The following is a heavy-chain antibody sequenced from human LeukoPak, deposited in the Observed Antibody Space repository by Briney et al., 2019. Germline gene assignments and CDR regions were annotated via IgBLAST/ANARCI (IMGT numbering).Heavy chain of an antibody. CDR1: GYTFTGYY. CDR3: ARVLVRGVNVVGY. J-gene: IGHJ4*02. CDR2: INPNGGGT. Sequence: ASVKVSCKASGYTFTGYYMHWVRQAPGQGLEWMGWINPNGGGTNYAQKFQGRVTMTRDTSISTAYMELSRLRSDDPAVYYCARVLVRGVNVVGYWGQGTLVTVSS. D-gene: IGHD3-10*01. V-gene: IGHV1-2*02.